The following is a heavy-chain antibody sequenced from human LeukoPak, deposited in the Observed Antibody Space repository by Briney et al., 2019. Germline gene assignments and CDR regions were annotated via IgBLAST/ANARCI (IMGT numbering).Heavy chain of an antibody. J-gene: IGHJ6*03. CDR3: ARLARGSLYYMDV. V-gene: IGHV1-2*02. D-gene: IGHD3-10*01. Sequence: AASVKLSCKASGYTFTGYYMHWVRQAPGQGLEWMGWINPNSGGTNYAQKFQGRVTMTRDTSISTAYMELSRLRSDDTAVYYCARLARGSLYYMDVWGKGTTVTISS. CDR1: GYTFTGYY. CDR2: INPNSGGT.